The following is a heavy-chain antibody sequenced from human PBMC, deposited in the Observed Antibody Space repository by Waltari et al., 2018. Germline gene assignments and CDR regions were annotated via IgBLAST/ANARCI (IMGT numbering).Heavy chain of an antibody. CDR1: GFTVRSYW. V-gene: IGHV3-7*01. CDR2: IKQDGSEK. CDR3: AREEVGAAGH. J-gene: IGHJ4*02. Sequence: EVQLVESGGGLVQPGGSLRLSWAAAGFTVRSYWMSWVRQAPGKVLEWVANIKQDGSEKYYVDSVKGRFTISRDNAKNSLYLQINSLRAEDTAVYYCAREEVGAAGHWGQGTLVTVSS. D-gene: IGHD6-13*01.